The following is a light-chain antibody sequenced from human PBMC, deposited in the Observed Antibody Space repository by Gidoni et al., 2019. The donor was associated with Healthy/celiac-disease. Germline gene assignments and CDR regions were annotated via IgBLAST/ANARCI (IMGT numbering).Light chain of an antibody. Sequence: EIVQTQSPGTLSLSPGERATLSCRASQSVSSSYLAWYQQKPGQAPRLLIYGASSRATGIPDMFSGSWSGKDFTLTISRLEPEYFAVYYCQQYGSSRWTFGQGTKVEIK. CDR2: GAS. J-gene: IGKJ1*01. CDR3: QQYGSSRWT. V-gene: IGKV3-20*01. CDR1: QSVSSSY.